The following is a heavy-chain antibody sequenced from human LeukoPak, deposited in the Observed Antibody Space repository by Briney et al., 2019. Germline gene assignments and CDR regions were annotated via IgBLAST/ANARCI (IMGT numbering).Heavy chain of an antibody. J-gene: IGHJ5*02. V-gene: IGHV3-30*02. CDR2: IRYDGSNK. CDR3: AVRYCSGGSCPNWFDP. CDR1: GFTSSSYG. Sequence: PGGSLRLSCAASGFTSSSYGMHWVRQAPGKGLEWVAFIRYDGSNKYYADSVKGRFTISRDNSKNTLYLQMNSLRAEDTAVYYCAVRYCSGGSCPNWFDPWGQGTLVTVSS. D-gene: IGHD2-15*01.